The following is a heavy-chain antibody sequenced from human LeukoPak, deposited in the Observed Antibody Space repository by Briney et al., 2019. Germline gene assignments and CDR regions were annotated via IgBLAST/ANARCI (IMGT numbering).Heavy chain of an antibody. D-gene: IGHD2-8*01. CDR1: GYTFTGYY. CDR2: ISAYNGNT. CDR3: ARSMLSGPFFDY. J-gene: IGHJ4*02. Sequence: ASVKVSCKASGYTFTGYYMHWVRQAPGQGLEWMGWISAYNGNTNYAQKLQGRVTMTTDTSTSTAYMELRSLRSDDTAVYYCARSMLSGPFFDYWGQGTLVTVSS. V-gene: IGHV1-18*04.